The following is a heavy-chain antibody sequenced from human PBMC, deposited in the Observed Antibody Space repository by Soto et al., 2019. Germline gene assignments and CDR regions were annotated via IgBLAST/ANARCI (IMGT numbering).Heavy chain of an antibody. V-gene: IGHV4-34*01. CDR1: GGSFSGYY. D-gene: IGHD1-26*01. CDR2: INHSGST. CDR3: GRNIVGASHFDY. Sequence: TSETLSLTCAVYGGSFSGYYWRWIRQPPGKGLEWIGEINHSGSTIYNPSLKSRVTISVDTSKNQFSLKLSSVTAADTAVYYCGRNIVGASHFDYWGQGTLVTVSS. J-gene: IGHJ4*02.